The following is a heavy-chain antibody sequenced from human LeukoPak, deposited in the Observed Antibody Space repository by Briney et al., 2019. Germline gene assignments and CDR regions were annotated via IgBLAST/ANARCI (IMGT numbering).Heavy chain of an antibody. J-gene: IGHJ6*03. D-gene: IGHD2-15*01. CDR3: ARAPRSGPYYYYMDV. V-gene: IGHV4-31*03. CDR1: GVSISSGGYY. CDR2: IYCSAST. Sequence: PSQTLSLTCTVSGVSISSGGYYWSCIRQHPGKGLEWIRYIYCSASTYYNPSLESRVTISVDTSKNQFSLKLSSVTAADTAVDYCARAPRSGPYYYYMDVWGKGTTVTVSS.